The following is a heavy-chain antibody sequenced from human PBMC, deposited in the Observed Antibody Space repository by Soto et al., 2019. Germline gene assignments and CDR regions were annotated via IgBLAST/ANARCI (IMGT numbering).Heavy chain of an antibody. Sequence: PGGSLRLSCAAAGFTMSTYSVTWVRQAPGKGLEWVSGISVTPGITFYADSVKGRFTISRDNAKNSLYLQMNSLRAEDTAVYYCARGVDDVDIVATIISFDYWGQGTLVTVSS. CDR3: ARGVDDVDIVATIISFDY. J-gene: IGHJ4*02. CDR1: GFTMSTYS. CDR2: ISVTPGIT. V-gene: IGHV3-21*01. D-gene: IGHD5-12*01.